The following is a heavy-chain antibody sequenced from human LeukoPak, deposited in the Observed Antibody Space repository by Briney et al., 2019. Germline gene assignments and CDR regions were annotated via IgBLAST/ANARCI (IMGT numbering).Heavy chain of an antibody. CDR2: IYYSGIT. CDR1: GGSISSGGYY. J-gene: IGHJ5*02. V-gene: IGHV4-31*03. D-gene: IGHD1-1*01. Sequence: SETLFLTCSVSGGSISSGGYYWSWIRQHPGKGLGWIGYIYYSGITYYNPSLKSRVTISVDTSKNQFSLKLSTVTAADTAVYYCARADNDGWFDPWGQGTLVTVSS. CDR3: ARADNDGWFDP.